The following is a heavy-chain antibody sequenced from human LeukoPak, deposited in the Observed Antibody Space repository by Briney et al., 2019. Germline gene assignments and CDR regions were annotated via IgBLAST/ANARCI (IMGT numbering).Heavy chain of an antibody. D-gene: IGHD6-6*01. CDR1: GFSFSGHW. J-gene: IGHJ4*02. CDR3: ARGPNSNWSGLDF. CDR2: ISPTGSTT. V-gene: IGHV3-74*01. Sequence: GGFLRLSCTASGFSFSGHWMHWARQLPGKGLVWVSRISPTGSTTSYADSVKGRFTVSRDNAKNTLYLQGNNLRAEDTAGYYCARGPNSNWSGLDFWGREPCSPSPQ.